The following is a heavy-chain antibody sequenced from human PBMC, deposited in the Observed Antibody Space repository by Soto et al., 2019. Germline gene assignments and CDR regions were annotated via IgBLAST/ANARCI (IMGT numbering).Heavy chain of an antibody. Sequence: GESLKISCAASGFTFSSYAMSWVRQAPGKGLEWVSAISGSGGSTYYADSVKGRFTISRDNSKNTLYLQMNSLRAEDTAVYYCAKVRPNTYYYEFDYWGQGTLVTVSS. D-gene: IGHD3-22*01. CDR1: GFTFSSYA. J-gene: IGHJ4*02. CDR3: AKVRPNTYYYEFDY. CDR2: ISGSGGST. V-gene: IGHV3-23*01.